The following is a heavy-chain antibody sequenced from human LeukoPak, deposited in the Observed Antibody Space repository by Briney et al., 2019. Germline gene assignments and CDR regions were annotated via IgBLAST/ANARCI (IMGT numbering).Heavy chain of an antibody. D-gene: IGHD4-23*01. CDR1: GFTFSSYA. CDR2: ISGSGGST. Sequence: GGSLRLSCAASGFTFSSYAMSWVRQAPGKGLEWVSAISGSGGSTYYADSVKGRFTISRDNSKNTLYLQMNSLRAEDTAVYYCAKSPEDLVVTLPDAFDIWGQGTMVTVSS. V-gene: IGHV3-23*01. J-gene: IGHJ3*02. CDR3: AKSPEDLVVTLPDAFDI.